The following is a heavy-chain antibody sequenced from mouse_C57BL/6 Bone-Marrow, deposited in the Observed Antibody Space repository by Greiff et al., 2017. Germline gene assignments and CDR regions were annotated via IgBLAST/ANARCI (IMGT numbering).Heavy chain of an antibody. CDR3: AREDYLRFHWYFDV. V-gene: IGHV1-50*01. CDR2: IDPSDSYT. J-gene: IGHJ1*03. CDR1: GYTFTSYW. D-gene: IGHD1-1*01. Sequence: QVQLQQPGAELVKPGASVKLSCKASGYTFTSYWMQWVKQRPGQGLEWIGEIDPSDSYTNYNQKFKGKATLTVDTSSSTAYMQLSSLTSEDSAVYYWAREDYLRFHWYFDVWGTGTTVTVSS.